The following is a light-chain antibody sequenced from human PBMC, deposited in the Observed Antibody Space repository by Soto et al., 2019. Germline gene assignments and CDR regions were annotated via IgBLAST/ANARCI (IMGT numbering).Light chain of an antibody. CDR1: QSVSRN. Sequence: EIVMTQSPATLSVSPGERATLSCRASQSVSRNLAWYQQKPGQAPRLLIYGASPRASTIPDRFSGSGSGTEFTLTISSRQSEDFAVYYCQQYNEWPRTFGQGTKVDIK. J-gene: IGKJ1*01. CDR3: QQYNEWPRT. CDR2: GAS. V-gene: IGKV3-15*01.